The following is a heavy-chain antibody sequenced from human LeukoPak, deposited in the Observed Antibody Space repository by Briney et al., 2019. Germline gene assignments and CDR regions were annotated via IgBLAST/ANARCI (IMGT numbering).Heavy chain of an antibody. CDR2: IYTSGST. V-gene: IGHV4-4*07. CDR1: GGSISSYY. D-gene: IGHD6-19*01. Sequence: SETLSLTCTVSGGSISSYYWSWIQQPAGKGLEWIGRIYTSGSTNYNPSLKSRVTMSVDTSRNQFSLKLSSVTAADTAVYYCARDRGQWLAFDYWGQGTLVTVSS. J-gene: IGHJ4*02. CDR3: ARDRGQWLAFDY.